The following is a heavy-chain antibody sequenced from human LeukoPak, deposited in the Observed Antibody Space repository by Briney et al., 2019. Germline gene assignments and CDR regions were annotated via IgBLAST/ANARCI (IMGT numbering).Heavy chain of an antibody. CDR3: VYSSGSHDAFDI. J-gene: IGHJ3*02. CDR2: IRGSGGST. V-gene: IGHV3-23*01. D-gene: IGHD3-22*01. CDR1: GFTFSSYA. Sequence: GGSLRLSCAASGFTFSSYAMSWVRQAPGKGREGVSAIRGSGGSTYYADSVKGRFTISRDNSKNTLYLQMNSLRAEDTAVYYCVYSSGSHDAFDIWGQGTMVTVSS.